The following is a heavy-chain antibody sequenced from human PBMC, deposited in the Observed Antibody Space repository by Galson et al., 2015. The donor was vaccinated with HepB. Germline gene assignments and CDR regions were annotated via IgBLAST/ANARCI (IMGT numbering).Heavy chain of an antibody. Sequence: WVRQPPGKGLEWIGSISYSGSTYYNPSLKSRVAIYADTSKNQVSLKLTSVTAADTAVYYCVTTTNAGNGAFDFWGRGSMVTVSS. CDR2: ISYSGST. D-gene: IGHD4-23*01. CDR3: VTTTNAGNGAFDF. J-gene: IGHJ3*01. V-gene: IGHV4-39*01.